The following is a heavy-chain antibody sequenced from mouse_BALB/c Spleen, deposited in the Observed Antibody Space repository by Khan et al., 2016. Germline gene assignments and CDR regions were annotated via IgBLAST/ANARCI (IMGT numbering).Heavy chain of an antibody. CDR2: ISYSGST. V-gene: IGHV3-2*02. J-gene: IGHJ2*01. Sequence: EVQLQESGPGLVKPSQSLSLTCTVTGYSITSDYAWNWIRQFPGNKLEWMGYISYSGSTSYNPSLKSRISITRDTSKNQFFLQLNSVTTEDTATYYCARNRGTRSSGYFDYWGQGTTLTVSS. CDR1: GYSITSDYA. CDR3: ARNRGTRSSGYFDY. D-gene: IGHD3-1*01.